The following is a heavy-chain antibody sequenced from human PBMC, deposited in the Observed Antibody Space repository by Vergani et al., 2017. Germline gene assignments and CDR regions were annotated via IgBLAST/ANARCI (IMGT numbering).Heavy chain of an antibody. J-gene: IGHJ4*02. CDR2: ISGSGGST. Sequence: EVQLLESGGGLVQPGGSLRLSCAASGFTFSSYAMSWVRQAPGKGLEWVSTISGSGGSTYYADSVTGRFTRSRDNAKNTLYLQMNSLRAEDTAVYYCAKDHIVVVTGPYYFDYWGQGTLVTVSS. V-gene: IGHV3-23*01. D-gene: IGHD2-21*02. CDR3: AKDHIVVVTGPYYFDY. CDR1: GFTFSSYA.